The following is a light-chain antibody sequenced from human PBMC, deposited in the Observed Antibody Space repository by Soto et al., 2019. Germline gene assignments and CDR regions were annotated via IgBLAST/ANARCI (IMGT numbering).Light chain of an antibody. J-gene: IGLJ3*02. Sequence: QPVLTQSPSASASLGASVKLTCTLSSGHSSYAIAWHQQQPEKGPRYLMKLNSDGSHSTGDGIPDRSSGSSSGAERYPAISSLQSEDEADYCCQTWGTGIWVFGGGTKLTVL. CDR3: QTWGTGIWV. CDR2: LNSDGSH. CDR1: SGHSSYA. V-gene: IGLV4-69*01.